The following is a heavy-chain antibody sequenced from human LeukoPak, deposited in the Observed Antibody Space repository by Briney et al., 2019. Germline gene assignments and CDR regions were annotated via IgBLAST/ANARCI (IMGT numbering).Heavy chain of an antibody. Sequence: GGSQRLSCAASGFTFSSYNFHWLRQAPGKGLEWLTVISYDGSYTSYGASVKGRFTVSRDNSQNTLYLQMNGLRAEDTALYYCARDHSAMPSYWGQGTLVTVSS. J-gene: IGHJ4*02. CDR2: ISYDGSYT. CDR3: ARDHSAMPSY. V-gene: IGHV3-30*03. CDR1: GFTFSSYN. D-gene: IGHD2-2*01.